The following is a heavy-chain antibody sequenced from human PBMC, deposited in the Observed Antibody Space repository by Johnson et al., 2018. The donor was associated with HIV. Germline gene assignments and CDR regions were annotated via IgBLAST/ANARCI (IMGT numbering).Heavy chain of an antibody. V-gene: IGHV3-7*01. Sequence: VQLVESGGGLVQPGGSLRLYCAASGFTFSIYWMTWVRQAPRKGLEWVANIKQDGSEKYYVDSVKGRFTISRDNAKNSLYLQMNSLRAEDTAVYYCAREALDAFDIWGQGTMVTVSS. CDR3: AREALDAFDI. CDR2: IKQDGSEK. J-gene: IGHJ3*02. CDR1: GFTFSIYW.